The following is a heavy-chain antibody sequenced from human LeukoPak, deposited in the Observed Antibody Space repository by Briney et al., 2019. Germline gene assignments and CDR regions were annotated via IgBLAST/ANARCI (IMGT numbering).Heavy chain of an antibody. Sequence: GGSLRLSCAASGFTVSSNCMTWVRQAPGKGLEWVSVIHKSATTYYADTVKGRFTISRDNSKNTLYLQMNSLRVEDTAVYYCARSLRVRGVPDYMDVWGKGTTVTISS. CDR2: IHKSATT. J-gene: IGHJ6*03. D-gene: IGHD3-10*01. V-gene: IGHV3-53*01. CDR3: ARSLRVRGVPDYMDV. CDR1: GFTVSSNC.